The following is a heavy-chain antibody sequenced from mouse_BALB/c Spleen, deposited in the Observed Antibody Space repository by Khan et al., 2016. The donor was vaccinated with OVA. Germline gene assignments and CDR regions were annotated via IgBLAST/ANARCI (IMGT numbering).Heavy chain of an antibody. CDR2: ISYDGGN. V-gene: IGHV3-6*02. J-gene: IGHJ1*01. Sequence: EVQLVESRPGLVKPSQSLSLTCSVTGHSITSGYRWNWIRQFPGNKLEWMGYISYDGGNHYNPSLKNRLSIPRDPSKNQFLLKLNSVTTEDTATYYCTRGGAVIPYWYFDVWGAGTTVTVSS. CDR1: GHSITSGYR. CDR3: TRGGAVIPYWYFDV. D-gene: IGHD3-3*01.